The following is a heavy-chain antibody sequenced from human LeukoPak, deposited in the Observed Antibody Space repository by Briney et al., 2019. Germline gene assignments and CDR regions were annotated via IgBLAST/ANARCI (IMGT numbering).Heavy chain of an antibody. CDR3: ARGSGGGYNGADAFDI. V-gene: IGHV3-23*01. D-gene: IGHD2-8*01. J-gene: IGHJ3*02. CDR1: GFTFSDCY. CDR2: ISGRDGTT. Sequence: PGGSLTLSCAASGFTFSDCYMSCVRQDPGKGLQWGSRISGRDGTTHYTDSVKGRFTISTDNSKKTVHLQMNTLGAGDTDIYYCARGSGGGYNGADAFDIWGQGTMVTVSS.